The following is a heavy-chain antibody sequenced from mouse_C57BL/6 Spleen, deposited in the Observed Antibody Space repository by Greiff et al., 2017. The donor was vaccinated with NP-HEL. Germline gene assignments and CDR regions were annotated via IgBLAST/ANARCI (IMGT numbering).Heavy chain of an antibody. D-gene: IGHD4-1*01. CDR1: GFTFSSYA. CDR3: ARDTGTKAYYFDY. Sequence: EVQRVESGGGLVKPGGSLKLSCAASGFTFSSYAMSWVRQTPEKRLEWVATISDGGSYTYYPDNVKGRFTISRDNAKNNLYLQMSHLKSEDTAMYYCARDTGTKAYYFDYWGQGTTLTVSS. V-gene: IGHV5-4*01. CDR2: ISDGGSYT. J-gene: IGHJ2*01.